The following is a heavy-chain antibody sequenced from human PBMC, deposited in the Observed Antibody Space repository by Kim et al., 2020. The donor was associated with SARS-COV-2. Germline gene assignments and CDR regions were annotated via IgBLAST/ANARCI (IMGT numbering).Heavy chain of an antibody. D-gene: IGHD6-19*01. CDR3: AKDRDSSGWSHPLSY. CDR1: GFTFSSYG. CDR2: IWYDGSNK. V-gene: IGHV3-33*06. Sequence: GGSLRLSCAASGFTFSSYGMHWVRQAPGKGLEWVAVIWYDGSNKYYADSVKGRFTISRDNSKNTLYLQMNSLRAEDTAVYYCAKDRDSSGWSHPLSYWGQGTLVTVSS. J-gene: IGHJ4*02.